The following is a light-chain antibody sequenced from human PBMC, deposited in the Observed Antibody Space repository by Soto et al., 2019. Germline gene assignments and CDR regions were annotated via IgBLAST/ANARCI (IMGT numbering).Light chain of an antibody. J-gene: IGLJ1*01. Sequence: QCALAQXASASGSPGQSITISCTGTSRDVGAYDYVSWYLQYPDKAPQLLIYYVDHRPSGVSSRFSGSKSGNTASLTISGLQAEDEGDYYCCSYADGSIYFFGTGTKVTVL. V-gene: IGLV2-14*03. CDR3: CSYADGSIYF. CDR1: SRDVGAYDY. CDR2: YVD.